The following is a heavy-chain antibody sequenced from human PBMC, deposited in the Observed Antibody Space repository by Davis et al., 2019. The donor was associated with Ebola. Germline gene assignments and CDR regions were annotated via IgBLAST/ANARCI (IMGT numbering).Heavy chain of an antibody. Sequence: GGSLRLSCAASGFTFSGSAMHWVRQASGKGLEWVGRIRSKANSYATAYAASVKGRFTIFRDDSKNTAYLQMNSLKTEDTAVYYCTTTTTHFDYWGQGTLVTVSS. CDR1: GFTFSGSA. CDR3: TTTTTHFDY. V-gene: IGHV3-73*01. D-gene: IGHD1-26*01. J-gene: IGHJ4*02. CDR2: IRSKANSYAT.